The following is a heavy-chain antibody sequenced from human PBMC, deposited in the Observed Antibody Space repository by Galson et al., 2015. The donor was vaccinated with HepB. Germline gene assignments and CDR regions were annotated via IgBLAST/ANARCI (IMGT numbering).Heavy chain of an antibody. D-gene: IGHD3-22*01. CDR2: ISGSGGST. V-gene: IGHV3-23*01. Sequence: SLRLSCAASGFTFSSYAMSWVRQAPGKGLEWVSAISGSGGSTYYADSVKGRFTISRDNSKNTLYLQMNSLRAEDTAVYYCAKDEHYYDSGGYGDFDYWGQGTLVTVSS. CDR1: GFTFSSYA. CDR3: AKDEHYYDSGGYGDFDY. J-gene: IGHJ4*02.